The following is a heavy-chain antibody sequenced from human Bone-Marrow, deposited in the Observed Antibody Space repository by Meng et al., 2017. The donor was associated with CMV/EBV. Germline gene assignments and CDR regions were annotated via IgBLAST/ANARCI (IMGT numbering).Heavy chain of an antibody. J-gene: IGHJ4*02. D-gene: IGHD3-10*01. V-gene: IGHV3-53*01. CDR1: GFTVSSNY. Sequence: EVQLVESGGGLIQPGGSLRFSFAASGFTVSSNYMSWVRQAPGKGLEWVSVIYSGGDTYYADSVKGRFTISRDSSKNILYLQMSSLRAEDTAVYYCGTDVIRGQGTLVTVSS. CDR3: GTDVI. CDR2: IYSGGDT.